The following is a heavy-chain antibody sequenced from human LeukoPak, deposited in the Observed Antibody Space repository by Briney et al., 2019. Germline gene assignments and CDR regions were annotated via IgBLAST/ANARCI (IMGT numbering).Heavy chain of an antibody. D-gene: IGHD6-13*01. CDR1: GGTFSSYA. V-gene: IGHV1-69*06. CDR3: ATTGAAAGSGYYFDY. CDR2: IIPIFGTA. Sequence: ASVKVSCKASGGTFSSYAISWVRQAPGQGLEWMGGIIPIFGTANYAQKFQGRVTITADKSTSTACMELSSLRSEDTAVYYCATTGAAAGSGYYFDYWGQGTLVTVSS. J-gene: IGHJ4*02.